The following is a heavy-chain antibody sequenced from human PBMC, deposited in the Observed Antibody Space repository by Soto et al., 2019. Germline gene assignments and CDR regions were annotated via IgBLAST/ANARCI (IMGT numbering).Heavy chain of an antibody. CDR2: ISSSSSYI. V-gene: IGHV3-21*01. D-gene: IGHD2-2*01. CDR3: ARDPYRSAALVTGYWYYYGMDV. Sequence: GGSLRLSCAASGFTFSSYSMNWVRQAPGKGLEWVSSISSSSSYIYYADSVKGRFTISRDNAKNSLSLQMNSLRDEDTAVYYCARDPYRSAALVTGYWYYYGMDVWGQGTTVTVSS. CDR1: GFTFSSYS. J-gene: IGHJ6*02.